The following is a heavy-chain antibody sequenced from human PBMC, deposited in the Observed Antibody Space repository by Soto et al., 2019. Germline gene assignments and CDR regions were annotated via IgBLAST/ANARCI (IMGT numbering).Heavy chain of an antibody. V-gene: IGHV3-48*02. CDR2: ISTTSRTI. CDR1: GFTFSNYN. CDR3: ARDGSRGYDMDV. Sequence: EVQVVESGGGLIQPGGSLRLSCAGSGFTFSNYNMDWVRQAPGKGLEWISYISTTSRTIFYADSVKGRFTISRDNARNSLFLQMSSRRDEDTVVYCCARDGSRGYDMDVWGQGTTVIVSS. D-gene: IGHD1-1*01. J-gene: IGHJ6*02.